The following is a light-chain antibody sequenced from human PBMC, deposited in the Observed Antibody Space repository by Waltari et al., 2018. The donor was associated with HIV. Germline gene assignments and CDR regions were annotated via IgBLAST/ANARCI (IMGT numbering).Light chain of an antibody. CDR3: CSYRSSSSCAV. Sequence: QSVLTQPPSVSGAPGQRVTISCPGNSSTIGAGYDVHWYQQLPGTGPTLLIYGNSNRPPGGPDPLACSNSGTSASLTLSRLQTEDEAEDYCCSYRSSSSCAVFGTATNVPFL. J-gene: IGLJ1*01. CDR2: GNS. CDR1: SSTIGAGYD. V-gene: IGLV1-40*01.